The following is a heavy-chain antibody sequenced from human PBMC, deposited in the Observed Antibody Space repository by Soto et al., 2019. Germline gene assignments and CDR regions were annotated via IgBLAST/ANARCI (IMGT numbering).Heavy chain of an antibody. Sequence: SLRLSCATSGFTFSSYAMHWVSQAPGKGLEWVAVISFDGSDENYAESVKGRFTISRDNSQNTLYLQVNSLTTEDTAVYYCVRSAYSTGWYYPFDLWGQGTLVTVSS. D-gene: IGHD6-13*01. V-gene: IGHV3-30*14. CDR1: GFTFSSYA. CDR3: VRSAYSTGWYYPFDL. J-gene: IGHJ5*02. CDR2: ISFDGSDE.